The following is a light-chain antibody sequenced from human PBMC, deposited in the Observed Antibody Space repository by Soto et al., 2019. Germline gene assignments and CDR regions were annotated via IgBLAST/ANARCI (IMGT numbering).Light chain of an antibody. Sequence: QSALTQPASVSGCPAQSITISCTGSSSDIGDYNFVSWYQQHPGKAPKLMIYGVSLRPSGVSDRLSGSKSGNTASLTISGLQAEDEADYYCSSYTSTSPPFLFGTGTKLTVL. CDR3: SSYTSTSPPFL. CDR1: SSDIGDYNF. V-gene: IGLV2-14*01. CDR2: GVS. J-gene: IGLJ1*01.